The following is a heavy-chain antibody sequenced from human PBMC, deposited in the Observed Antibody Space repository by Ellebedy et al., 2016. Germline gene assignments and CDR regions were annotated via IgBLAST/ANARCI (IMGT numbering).Heavy chain of an antibody. CDR3: ARHGRSGLFDY. Sequence: SETLSLTCTVSGGSISSSSYYWGWIRQPPGKGLEWIGSIYYSGSTYYNPSLKSRVTISVDTSKNQFSLKLSSVTAADTAVYYCARHGRSGLFDYWGQGTLVTVSS. D-gene: IGHD2-15*01. CDR2: IYYSGST. J-gene: IGHJ4*02. CDR1: GGSISSSSYY. V-gene: IGHV4-39*01.